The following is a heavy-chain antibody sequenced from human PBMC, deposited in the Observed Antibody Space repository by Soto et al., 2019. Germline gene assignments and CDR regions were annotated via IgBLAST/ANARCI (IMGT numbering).Heavy chain of an antibody. D-gene: IGHD2-15*01. V-gene: IGHV1-69*17. CDR1: GGTSRSLS. J-gene: IGHJ5*02. Sequence: QVQLVQSGAEVKKPGSSVKVSCKASGGTSRSLSITWVRQAPGQGREWMGGITPLFGIPNYPQKFQGRLTITADKSTGTAYLELSRLRSEDTAVYYCARDTHSAGGWFDTWGRGTLVTVSS. CDR3: ARDTHSAGGWFDT. CDR2: ITPLFGIP.